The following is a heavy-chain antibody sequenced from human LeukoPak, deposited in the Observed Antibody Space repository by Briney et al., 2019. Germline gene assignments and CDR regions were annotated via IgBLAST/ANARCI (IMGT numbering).Heavy chain of an antibody. Sequence: SETLSLTCTVSGGSISGYSWTWIRQPPGRGLEWIGKIYYTGNTNYNPSLKSRVTISLGMSKNQFSLKLSSVTVADMAVYYCARLDPRYSNGPTIDYWGQGTLATVSS. D-gene: IGHD4-11*01. J-gene: IGHJ4*02. CDR2: IYYTGNT. CDR1: GGSISGYS. CDR3: ARLDPRYSNGPTIDY. V-gene: IGHV4-59*08.